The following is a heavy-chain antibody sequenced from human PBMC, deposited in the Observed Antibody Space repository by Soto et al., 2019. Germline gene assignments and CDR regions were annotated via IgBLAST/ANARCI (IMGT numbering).Heavy chain of an antibody. CDR1: GFTFSSYA. Sequence: GWSLRLSCAASGFTFSSYAMSWVRQAPGKGLEWVSAISGSGGSTYYADSVKGRFTVSRDDSKNTLYLQMNSLRAEDTAVYYCAKDALAVAGTRDAFDIWGQGTMVTVS. J-gene: IGHJ3*02. CDR3: AKDALAVAGTRDAFDI. V-gene: IGHV3-23*01. D-gene: IGHD6-19*01. CDR2: ISGSGGST.